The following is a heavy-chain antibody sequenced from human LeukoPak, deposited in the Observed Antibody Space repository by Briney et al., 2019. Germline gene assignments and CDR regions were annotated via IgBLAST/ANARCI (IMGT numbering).Heavy chain of an antibody. CDR2: IYYSGST. J-gene: IGHJ5*02. CDR1: GGSMSSSSYY. CDR3: ARGGYYGSGNDFRFDP. V-gene: IGHV4-39*07. D-gene: IGHD3-10*01. Sequence: SETLSLTCTVSGGSMSSSSYYWGWIRQPPGKGLEWIGSIYYSGSTYYNPSLKSRVTTSVDTSKNQFSLKLSSVTAADTAVYYCARGGYYGSGNDFRFDPWGQGTLVTVSS.